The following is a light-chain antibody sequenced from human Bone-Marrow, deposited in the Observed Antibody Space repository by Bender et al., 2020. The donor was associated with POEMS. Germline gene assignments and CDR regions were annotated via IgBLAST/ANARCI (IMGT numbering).Light chain of an antibody. V-gene: IGLV2-14*03. CDR3: TSYTNMNIRV. J-gene: IGLJ1*01. Sequence: QSALTQPASVSGSPGQSITISCTGTSNDVGGYNYVSWYQQHPGKAPKLMIYDVSNRPSGVSNRFSGSKSGNTASLTISGLQAEDESDYYCTSYTNMNIRVFGTGTKVTVL. CDR2: DVS. CDR1: SNDVGGYNY.